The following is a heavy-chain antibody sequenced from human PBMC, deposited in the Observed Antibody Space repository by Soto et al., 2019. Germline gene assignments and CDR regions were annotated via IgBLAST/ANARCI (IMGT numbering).Heavy chain of an antibody. V-gene: IGHV3-23*01. CDR2: ISGSGGST. Sequence: GSLRLSCAASGFTFSSYAMSWVRQAPGKGLEWVSAISGSGGSTYYADSVKGRFTISRDNSKNTLYLQMNSLRAEDTAVYYCAKGYCSSTSCYGGWYGAFDIWGQGTMVTVSS. D-gene: IGHD2-2*01. J-gene: IGHJ3*02. CDR3: AKGYCSSTSCYGGWYGAFDI. CDR1: GFTFSSYA.